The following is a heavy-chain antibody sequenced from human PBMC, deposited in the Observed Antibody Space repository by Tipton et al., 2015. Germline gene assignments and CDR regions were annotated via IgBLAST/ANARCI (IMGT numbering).Heavy chain of an antibody. CDR1: GGSVSSGSSY. CDR2: IYYSGST. V-gene: IGHV4-61*01. CDR3: ARESDSYGMDV. Sequence: TLSLTCTVSGGSVSSGSSYWRWIRQPPGKGLEWIGYIYYSGSTNYNPSLKSRVTISVDTSKNQFSLRLSSVTAADTAVYYCARESDSYGMDVWGQGTTVTVSS. J-gene: IGHJ6*02.